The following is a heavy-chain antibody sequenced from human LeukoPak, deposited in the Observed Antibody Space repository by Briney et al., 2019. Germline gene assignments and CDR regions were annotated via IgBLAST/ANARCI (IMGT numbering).Heavy chain of an antibody. V-gene: IGHV4-59*01. CDR1: GGSISSYY. D-gene: IGHD3-22*01. CDR3: ARDLRVVGTGASDI. Sequence: KPSETLSLTCAASGGSISSYYWSWIRQPPGKGLEFIGYIYYSGSTNYNPSLKSRVTMSIDTSKNQFSLKLSSVTAADTAVYYCARDLRVVGTGASDIWGRGTMVTVSS. J-gene: IGHJ3*02. CDR2: IYYSGST.